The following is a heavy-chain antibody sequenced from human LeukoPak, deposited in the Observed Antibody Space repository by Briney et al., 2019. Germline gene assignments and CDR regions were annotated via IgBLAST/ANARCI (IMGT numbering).Heavy chain of an antibody. J-gene: IGHJ4*02. CDR2: ITVANGDT. D-gene: IGHD3-10*01. CDR3: ARKGYFASGSYHFVY. V-gene: IGHV1-3*01. CDR1: GTGFP. Sequence: KPGASVKVSCKASGTGFPMHWVRQAPGQRREWMGWITVANGDTGYSREFLGRVTITRDTSASTVYMELSSLSSEDTAVYYCARKGYFASGSYHFVYWGQGTRVTVSS.